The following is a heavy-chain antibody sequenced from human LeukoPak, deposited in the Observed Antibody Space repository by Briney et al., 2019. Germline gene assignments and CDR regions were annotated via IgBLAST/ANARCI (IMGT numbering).Heavy chain of an antibody. CDR3: ARAPYTSSWSDFDY. D-gene: IGHD6-13*01. CDR2: INWNGAGT. CDR1: GFIFDNYG. V-gene: IGHV3-20*04. Sequence: PGGSLRLSCAATGFIFDNYGMSWVRQAPGKGLEWVSGINWNGAGTGYADSVKGRFTISRDKAKNSLYLQMNSLRAEDTAVYYCARAPYTSSWSDFDYWGQGTLVTVSS. J-gene: IGHJ4*02.